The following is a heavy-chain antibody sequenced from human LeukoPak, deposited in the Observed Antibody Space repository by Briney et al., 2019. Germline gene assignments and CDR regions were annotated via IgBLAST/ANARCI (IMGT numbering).Heavy chain of an antibody. CDR1: GGSISSSSYY. D-gene: IGHD3-22*01. CDR3: ARQYYDSSGYYQGAFDI. J-gene: IGHJ3*02. CDR2: IYYSGSN. Sequence: PSETLSLTCTVSGGSISSSSYYWGWIRQPPGKGLEWIGSIYYSGSNYYNPSLKGRVTISVDTSKNQFSLKLSSVTAADTAVYYCARQYYDSSGYYQGAFDIWGQGTMVTVSS. V-gene: IGHV4-39*01.